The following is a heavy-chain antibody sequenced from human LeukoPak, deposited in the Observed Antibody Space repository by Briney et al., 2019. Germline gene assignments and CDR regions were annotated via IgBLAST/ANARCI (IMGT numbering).Heavy chain of an antibody. D-gene: IGHD1-26*01. CDR3: AREASSGAFDI. CDR1: GYTLTTYG. CDR2: INTDNGKT. V-gene: IGHV1-18*01. Sequence: ASVKVSCEASGYTLTTYGLNWVRQAPGQGLEWMGWINTDNGKTDYALKLQGRVTMTTDTSTNTAYMELRSLRSDDTAVYYCAREASSGAFDIWGQGTMVTVSS. J-gene: IGHJ3*02.